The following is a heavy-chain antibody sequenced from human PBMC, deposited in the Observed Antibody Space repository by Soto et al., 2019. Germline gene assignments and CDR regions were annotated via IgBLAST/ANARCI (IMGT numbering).Heavy chain of an antibody. Sequence: SGPTLVNPTQTLTLTCTFSGFSLSTSGMCVSWIRQPPGKALEWLALIDWDDDKYYSTSLKTRLTISKDTSKNQVVLTMTNMDPVDTATYYCARGPGSIAVAEHYYFDYWGQGTLVTVSS. D-gene: IGHD6-19*01. CDR3: ARGPGSIAVAEHYYFDY. V-gene: IGHV2-70*01. CDR1: GFSLSTSGMC. J-gene: IGHJ4*02. CDR2: IDWDDDK.